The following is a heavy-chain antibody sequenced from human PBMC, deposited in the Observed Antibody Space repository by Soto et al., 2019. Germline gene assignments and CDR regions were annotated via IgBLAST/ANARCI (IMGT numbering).Heavy chain of an antibody. J-gene: IGHJ3*02. D-gene: IGHD4-17*01. CDR1: GGSISSSSYY. CDR2: IYYSGST. V-gene: IGHV4-39*01. CDR3: ARRKFAYGDYGGAFDI. Sequence: SETLSLTCTVSGGSISSSSYYWGWIRQPPGKGLEWIGSIYYSGSTYYNPSLKSRVTISVDTSKNQFSLKLSSVTAADTAVYYCARRKFAYGDYGGAFDIWGQGTMVTVSS.